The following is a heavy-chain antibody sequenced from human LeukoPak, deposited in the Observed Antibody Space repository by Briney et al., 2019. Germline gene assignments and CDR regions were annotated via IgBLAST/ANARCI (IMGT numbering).Heavy chain of an antibody. V-gene: IGHV4-59*01. Sequence: SETLSLTCTVSGGSISSYYWSWIRQPPGKGLEWIGYIYYSGSTNYNPSLKSRVTISVDTSKNQFSLKLSSVTAADTAVYYCARDVDIAMGGFDYWGQGTLVTVSS. CDR1: GGSISSYY. CDR3: ARDVDIAMGGFDY. D-gene: IGHD5-18*01. CDR2: IYYSGST. J-gene: IGHJ4*02.